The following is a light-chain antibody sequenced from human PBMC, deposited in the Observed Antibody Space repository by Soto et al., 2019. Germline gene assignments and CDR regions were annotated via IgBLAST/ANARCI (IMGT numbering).Light chain of an antibody. V-gene: IGKV1-5*01. CDR2: DAA. Sequence: IQMTQSPSTLSASVGDRVTITCRASQSINKWVAWFQQKSGRAPKLLIYDAATLQSGVPSRFSGTGSGTDFSLTISSLQPEDFATYYCQQYNSYSPFFGQGTKLEIK. J-gene: IGKJ2*01. CDR3: QQYNSYSPF. CDR1: QSINKW.